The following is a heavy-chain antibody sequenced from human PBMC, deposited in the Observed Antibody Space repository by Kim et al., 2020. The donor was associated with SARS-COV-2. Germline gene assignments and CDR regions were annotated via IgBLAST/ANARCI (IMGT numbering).Heavy chain of an antibody. CDR1: GFTFSSYW. V-gene: IGHV3-74*01. CDR2: INSDGSST. D-gene: IGHD6-13*01. J-gene: IGHJ3*02. Sequence: GGSLRLSCAASGFTFSSYWMHWVRQAPGKGLVWVSRINSDGSSTSYADSVKGRFTISRDNAKNTLYLQINSLRAEDTAVYYCARETYSSSWYGGKDAFDIWGQGTMVTVSS. CDR3: ARETYSSSWYGGKDAFDI.